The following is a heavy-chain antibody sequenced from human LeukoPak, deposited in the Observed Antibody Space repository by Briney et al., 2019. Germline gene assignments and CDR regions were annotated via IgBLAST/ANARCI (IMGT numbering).Heavy chain of an antibody. CDR3: ASQGTVTTAFDY. D-gene: IGHD4-17*01. CDR1: GYTFTNYD. J-gene: IGHJ4*02. Sequence: ASVKVSCKVSGYTFTNYDINWVRQATGQGLEWMGWMNPNSGNTGYAPKVQGRVTMTRNTSISTAYMELSSLRSEDTAVYYCASQGTVTTAFDYWGQGTLVTVSS. CDR2: MNPNSGNT. V-gene: IGHV1-8*02.